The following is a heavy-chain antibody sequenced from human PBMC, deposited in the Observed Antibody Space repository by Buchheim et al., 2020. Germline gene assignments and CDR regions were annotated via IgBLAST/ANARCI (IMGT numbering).Heavy chain of an antibody. V-gene: IGHV2-5*02. Sequence: QITLKESGPTLVKPTQTLTLTCTFSGFSLSTSGVGVGWIRQPPGKALEWLALIYWDDDKRYSPSLKTRPTITKDTSKNQVALTMTNMDPVDTATYYCAHGSYGDYVRWFDPWGQGTL. CDR2: IYWDDDK. CDR3: AHGSYGDYVRWFDP. CDR1: GFSLSTSGVG. J-gene: IGHJ5*02. D-gene: IGHD4-17*01.